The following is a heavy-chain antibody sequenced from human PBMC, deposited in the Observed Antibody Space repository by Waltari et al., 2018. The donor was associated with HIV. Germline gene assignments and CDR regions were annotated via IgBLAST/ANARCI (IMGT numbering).Heavy chain of an antibody. Sequence: QVQLVESGGGVVQPGDVLRLSCAAPGPAFGRDGMHWVRPAPGKGLEWLAAISYDGMKKYYGDSLRGRLTISRDNSKKTLYLQMNTLRPEDTAIYFCARDSSQVHWFGESLALWGQGTLVIVSS. D-gene: IGHD3-10*01. CDR1: GPAFGRDG. CDR2: ISYDGMKK. V-gene: IGHV3-30*03. J-gene: IGHJ4*02. CDR3: ARDSSQVHWFGESLAL.